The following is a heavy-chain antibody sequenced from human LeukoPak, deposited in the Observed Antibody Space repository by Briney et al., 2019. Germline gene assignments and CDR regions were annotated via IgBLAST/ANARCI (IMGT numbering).Heavy chain of an antibody. Sequence: GRSLRLSCAASGFSFSSYSMNWVRQAPGKGLEWVSSISTSSSYIYYADSVKGRFTISRDNAKNSLYLQMNSLRAEDTAVYYCAREVENTSGWYSHFDYWGQGTLVTVSS. V-gene: IGHV3-21*01. D-gene: IGHD6-19*01. J-gene: IGHJ4*02. CDR1: GFSFSSYS. CDR3: AREVENTSGWYSHFDY. CDR2: ISTSSSYI.